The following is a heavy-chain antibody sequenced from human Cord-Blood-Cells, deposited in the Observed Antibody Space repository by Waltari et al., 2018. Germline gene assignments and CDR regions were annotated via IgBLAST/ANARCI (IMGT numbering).Heavy chain of an antibody. CDR1: GYTFTGYY. CDR2: INPNSGGT. V-gene: IGHV1-2*02. Sequence: QVQLVQSGAAVKKPVASVKLSCKASGYTFTGYYMHWARQAPGQGLEWMGWINPNSGGTNYAQKFQGRVTMTRDTSISTAYMELSRLRSDDTAVYYCARDGYSSSSFDYWGQGTLVTVSS. J-gene: IGHJ4*02. D-gene: IGHD6-6*01. CDR3: ARDGYSSSSFDY.